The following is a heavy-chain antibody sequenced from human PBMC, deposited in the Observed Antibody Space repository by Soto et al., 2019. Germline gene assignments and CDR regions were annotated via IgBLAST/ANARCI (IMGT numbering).Heavy chain of an antibody. J-gene: IGHJ4*02. D-gene: IGHD6-19*01. CDR1: GFTFSSYD. CDR3: ASRSLAVAGTRLPFDY. Sequence: GGSLRLSCAASGFTFSSYDMHWVRQATGKGLEWVSAIGTAGDTYYPGSVKGRFTISRENAKNSLYLQMNSLRAGDTAVYYCASRSLAVAGTRLPFDYSGQGTLVTVSS. CDR2: IGTAGDT. V-gene: IGHV3-13*04.